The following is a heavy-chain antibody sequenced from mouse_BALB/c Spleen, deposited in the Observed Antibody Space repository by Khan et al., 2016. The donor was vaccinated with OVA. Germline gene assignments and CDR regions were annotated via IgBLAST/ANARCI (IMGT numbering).Heavy chain of an antibody. CDR1: GYTFTSYT. CDR2: INPSNGYT. J-gene: IGHJ3*01. V-gene: IGHV1-4*01. CDR3: VRDGAYHRKDGLFAY. Sequence: VQLVESGAELARPGASVKMSCKASGYTFTSYTIHWIKKRPGQGLEWIGYINPSNGYTNYNQKFKDKATLTTDKSSTTAYLQLSSLTSDDSAVDNCVRDGAYHRKDGLFAYWGQGTLVTVSA. D-gene: IGHD2-14*01.